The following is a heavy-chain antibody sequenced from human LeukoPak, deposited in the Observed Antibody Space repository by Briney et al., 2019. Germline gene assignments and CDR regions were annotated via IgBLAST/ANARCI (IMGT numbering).Heavy chain of an antibody. D-gene: IGHD1-1*01. CDR1: GFTFSRYW. Sequence: GGSLRLSXAASGFTFSRYWMSWVRQAPGKGLEWVANIRDDGSDKYYVDFVKGRFTISRDNAKNSLYLQMNSLRAEDTAVYYCARGQDWNHDYWGQGTLATVSA. CDR2: IRDDGSDK. J-gene: IGHJ4*02. CDR3: ARGQDWNHDY. V-gene: IGHV3-7*01.